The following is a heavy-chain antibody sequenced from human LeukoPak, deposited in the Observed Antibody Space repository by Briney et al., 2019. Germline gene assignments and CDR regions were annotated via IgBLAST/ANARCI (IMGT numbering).Heavy chain of an antibody. V-gene: IGHV3-48*01. CDR3: ARKSGSSGYPLDF. CDR1: GFSFSSYS. Sequence: GGSLRLSCAVSGFSFSSYSMNWVRQAPGKGLEWVSYITDSSSAIHYAASVKGRFTISRDNAKNSLYLQMNSLRPDDTAVYYCARKSGSSGYPLDFWGQGTLVTVSS. J-gene: IGHJ4*02. D-gene: IGHD3-22*01. CDR2: ITDSSSAI.